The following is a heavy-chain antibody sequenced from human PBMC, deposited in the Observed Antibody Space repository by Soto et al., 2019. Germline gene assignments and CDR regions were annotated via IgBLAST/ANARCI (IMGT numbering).Heavy chain of an antibody. Sequence: SETLSLTCTVSGGSFSSTSYYWGWIRQPPGKGLEWIGSIYYRGTTYYNPSLKSRVTISVDTSKKQFSLKLSSVTAADTAVYYCAITLSFNHFQHWGQGTLVTVS. V-gene: IGHV4-39*01. CDR1: GGSFSSTSYY. J-gene: IGHJ1*01. CDR2: IYYRGTT. CDR3: AITLSFNHFQH.